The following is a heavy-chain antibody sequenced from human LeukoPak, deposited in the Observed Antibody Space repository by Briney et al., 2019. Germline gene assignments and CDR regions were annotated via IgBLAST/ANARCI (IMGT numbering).Heavy chain of an antibody. CDR2: MGGSSTSL. D-gene: IGHD1-26*01. CDR3: ARESGGDLGEAFDI. J-gene: IGHJ3*02. V-gene: IGHV3-21*01. Sequence: GGSLRLSCAASGFTFRSYAMHWVRQAPGEGLEWVSSMGGSSTSLYYADSLKGRFTISRDNAKNSLYLQLNSLRAEDTAVYYCARESGGDLGEAFDIWGQGTMVTVSS. CDR1: GFTFRSYA.